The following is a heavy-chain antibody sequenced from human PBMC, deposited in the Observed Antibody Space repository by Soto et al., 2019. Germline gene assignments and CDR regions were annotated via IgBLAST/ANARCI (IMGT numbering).Heavy chain of an antibody. CDR3: ARDLLFYDSDGFSWDDAFDI. CDR1: GGSVPSYH. CDR2: TAYTGNT. J-gene: IGHJ3*02. D-gene: IGHD3-22*01. Sequence: SATLSLTCGVSGGSVPSYHWSWIRQFPGQGLESIAYTAYTGNTNYNPSLKSRVTISIDTTNNQLSLKLTAMTAADTAVYYCARDLLFYDSDGFSWDDAFDIWGQGTRVTASS. V-gene: IGHV4-59*02.